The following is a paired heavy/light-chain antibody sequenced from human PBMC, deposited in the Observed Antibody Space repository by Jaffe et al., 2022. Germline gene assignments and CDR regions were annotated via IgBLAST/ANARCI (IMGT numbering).Light chain of an antibody. V-gene: IGKV1-5*03. J-gene: IGKJ2*01. Sequence: DIQMTQSPSTLSASVGDRVTITCRASQSISSWLAWYQQKPGKAPKLIYKASSLESGVPSRFSGSGSGTEFTLTITSLQPDDFATYYCQQYYIYPYTFGQGTRLEIK. CDR1: QSISSW. CDR2: KAS. CDR3: QQYYIYPYT.
Heavy chain of an antibody. CDR3: ARHPSCSGGSCYRYFDS. CDR2: IYYSGTT. CDR1: GGSISSSTYY. J-gene: IGHJ4*02. V-gene: IGHV4-39*01. D-gene: IGHD2-15*01. Sequence: QLQLQESGPGLVKPSETLSLTCTVSGGSISSSTYYWGWIRQPPGKGLEWIGSIYYSGTTYYNPSLKSRVIISLDTSKNQFSLKLSSVTAADTAVYYCARHPSCSGGSCYRYFDSWGQGTLVTVSS.